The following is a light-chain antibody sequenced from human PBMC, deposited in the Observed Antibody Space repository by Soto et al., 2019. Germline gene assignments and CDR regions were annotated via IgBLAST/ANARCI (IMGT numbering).Light chain of an antibody. CDR2: GVS. Sequence: EIVLTQSPGTLALSLGEGATLSCRANETVNRNYLAWYHQKPGQPPRLLIYGVSSRATGVPDRFSGGGYGTEFTLTIVRLAPDDYGTYYCQQYIDSPRTFGQGTMVEVK. J-gene: IGKJ1*01. V-gene: IGKV3-20*01. CDR1: ETVNRNY. CDR3: QQYIDSPRT.